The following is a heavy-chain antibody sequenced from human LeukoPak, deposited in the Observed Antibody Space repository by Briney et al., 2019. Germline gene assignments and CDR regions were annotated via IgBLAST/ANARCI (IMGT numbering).Heavy chain of an antibody. Sequence: GGSLRPSCAASGFTVSSNYMSWVRQAPGKGLEWVSVIYSGGSTYYADSVKGRFTISRDNSKNTLYLQMNSLRAEDTAVYYCARDKGYGDYALDYWGQGTLVTVSS. J-gene: IGHJ4*02. CDR1: GFTVSSNY. D-gene: IGHD4-17*01. CDR2: IYSGGST. V-gene: IGHV3-66*01. CDR3: ARDKGYGDYALDY.